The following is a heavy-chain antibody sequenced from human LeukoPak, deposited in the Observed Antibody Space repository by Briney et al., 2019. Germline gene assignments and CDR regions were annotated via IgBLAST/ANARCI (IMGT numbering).Heavy chain of an antibody. J-gene: IGHJ4*02. D-gene: IGHD3-10*01. V-gene: IGHV3-7*01. Sequence: GGSLRISCAASGFTFSTYWMTWVRQAPGKGLEWVANIKPSGTETCYGDPVKGRFTISRDNAKNLLYLQMSSLRAEDTAVYSCGRFGDEAGIDNWGQGTLVTVSS. CDR3: GRFGDEAGIDN. CDR1: GFTFSTYW. CDR2: IKPSGTET.